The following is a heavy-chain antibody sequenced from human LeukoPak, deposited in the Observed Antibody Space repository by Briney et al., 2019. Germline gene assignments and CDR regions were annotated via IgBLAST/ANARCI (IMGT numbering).Heavy chain of an antibody. CDR1: GYTFTSYG. CDR3: ARELWFGELSYYFDY. D-gene: IGHD3-10*01. J-gene: IGHJ4*02. CDR2: ISAYNGNT. Sequence: ASVKVSCKASGYTFTSYGISWVRQAPGQGLEWMGWISAYNGNTNYAQKLQGRVTMTTDTPTSTAYMELRSLRSDDTAVYYCARELWFGELSYYFDYWGQGTLVTVSS. V-gene: IGHV1-18*01.